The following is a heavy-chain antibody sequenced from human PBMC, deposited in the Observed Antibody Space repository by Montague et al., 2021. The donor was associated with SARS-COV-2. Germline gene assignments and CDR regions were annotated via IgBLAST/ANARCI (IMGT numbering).Heavy chain of an antibody. Sequence: SETLSLTCTVSGGSISSSSYYWGWIRQPRGKGLEWIGSIYYSGSTYYXPSLKSRVTISVDTSKSQFSLKLSSVTAADTAVYYCARHRAAAGIWYFDLWGRGTLVTVSS. V-gene: IGHV4-39*01. CDR1: GGSISSSSYY. D-gene: IGHD6-13*01. CDR3: ARHRAAAGIWYFDL. CDR2: IYYSGST. J-gene: IGHJ2*01.